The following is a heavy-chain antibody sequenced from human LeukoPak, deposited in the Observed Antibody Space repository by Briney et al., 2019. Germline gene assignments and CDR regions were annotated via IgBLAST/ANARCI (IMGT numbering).Heavy chain of an antibody. D-gene: IGHD4-23*01. V-gene: IGHV3-48*03. J-gene: IGHJ4*02. CDR2: ISSSGGTI. Sequence: GGSLRLSCAASGFTFSNYEMHWVRQAPGKGLEWVSYISSSGGTIYYADSVKGRFTISRDNAKNSLYLQMNSLRAEDTAVYYCVRDYGGSSPLDYWGQGTLVTVSS. CDR3: VRDYGGSSPLDY. CDR1: GFTFSNYE.